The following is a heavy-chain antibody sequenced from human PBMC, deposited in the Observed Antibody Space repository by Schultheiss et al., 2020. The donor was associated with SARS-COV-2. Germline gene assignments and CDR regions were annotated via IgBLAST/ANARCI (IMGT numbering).Heavy chain of an antibody. CDR2: IYSGGST. V-gene: IGHV3-66*01. Sequence: GESLKISCAASGFTFSSYAMSWVRQAPGKGLEWVSVIYSGGSTYYADSVKGRFTISRDNSKNTLYLQMNSLRAEDTAVYYCASYIGLLPYWGQGTLVTVSS. CDR3: ASYIGLLPY. CDR1: GFTFSSYA. J-gene: IGHJ4*02. D-gene: IGHD5-12*01.